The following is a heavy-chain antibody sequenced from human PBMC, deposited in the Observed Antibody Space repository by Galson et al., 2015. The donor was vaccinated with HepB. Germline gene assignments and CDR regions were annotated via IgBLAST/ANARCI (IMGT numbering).Heavy chain of an antibody. Sequence: SLRLSCAASGFSFSRYAIHWVRQAPGKGLEWVAVISNDGHKNSYADSVRGRFTISRDNSANTLYLQMNNLRPEDTAVYYCARDFGDGYNYPWEYFQYWGQGTLVTVSS. CDR1: GFSFSRYA. D-gene: IGHD5-24*01. V-gene: IGHV3-30*04. CDR2: ISNDGHKN. J-gene: IGHJ1*01. CDR3: ARDFGDGYNYPWEYFQY.